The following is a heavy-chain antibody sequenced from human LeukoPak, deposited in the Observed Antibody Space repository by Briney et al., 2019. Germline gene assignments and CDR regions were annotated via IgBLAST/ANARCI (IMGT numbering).Heavy chain of an antibody. CDR2: IGSSSSYI. CDR3: ARDRGGRRWFDP. Sequence: PGGSLRLSWVASGFTFTSYTMNWVRQAPGKGLEWVSSIGSSSSYIYYADSVKGRFTISRDNAKNSLFLQMNSLRAEDTAVYYCARDRGGRRWFDPWGQGTLVTVSS. J-gene: IGHJ5*02. CDR1: GFTFTSYT. D-gene: IGHD3-10*01. V-gene: IGHV3-21*01.